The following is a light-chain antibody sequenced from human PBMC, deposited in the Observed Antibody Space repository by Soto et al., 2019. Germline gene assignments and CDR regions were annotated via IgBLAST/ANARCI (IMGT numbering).Light chain of an antibody. CDR3: GSFTNSRIWV. CDR1: SSDFGDDKY. J-gene: IGLJ3*02. Sequence: QSVLTQPASVSGSPGQSITVSCTGSSSDFGDDKYVSWYRQQPGKGPNLLIYGVNSRPSGISNRFSGSKSGNTASLTISGLQVADEAEYLCGSFTNSRIWVFGGGTQLTVL. CDR2: GVN. V-gene: IGLV2-14*01.